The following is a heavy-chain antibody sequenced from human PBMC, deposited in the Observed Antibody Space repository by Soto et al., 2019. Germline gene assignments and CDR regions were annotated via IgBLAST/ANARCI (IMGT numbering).Heavy chain of an antibody. V-gene: IGHV1-18*01. Sequence: QVQLVQSGAEVKKSGASVKVSCKASGYIFTSYDVSWVRQAPGQGLEWMGWISTYNGYTEYAQRFQGRVTLTTDTSTSTAYMELRGLRTVDTAIYYCARDKRRCPGNFEYWGQGTLVTVSS. CDR3: ARDKRRCPGNFEY. CDR1: GYIFTSYD. CDR2: ISTYNGYT. J-gene: IGHJ4*02. D-gene: IGHD2-2*01.